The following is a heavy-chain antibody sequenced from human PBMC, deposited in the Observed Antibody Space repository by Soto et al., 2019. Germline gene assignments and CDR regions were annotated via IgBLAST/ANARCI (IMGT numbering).Heavy chain of an antibody. J-gene: IGHJ5*02. CDR1: GFTLSSYS. Sequence: SLRLSCAASGFTLSSYSMNWIRQAPGKGLEWVAIISFDGSNEYYADSVKGRFTISRDNSKNTLYLQVRSPRAEDTAVYYCAKTYYYYSSGYYQNWFDPLGQGNLVPVSA. CDR2: ISFDGSNE. CDR3: AKTYYYYSSGYYQNWFDP. V-gene: IGHV3-30*18. D-gene: IGHD3-22*01.